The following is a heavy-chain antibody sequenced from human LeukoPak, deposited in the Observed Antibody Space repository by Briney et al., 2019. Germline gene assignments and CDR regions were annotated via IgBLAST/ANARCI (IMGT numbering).Heavy chain of an antibody. J-gene: IGHJ4*02. CDR1: GGSFSGYY. CDR2: IRSKAYGATT. Sequence: LSLTCAVYGGSFSGYYWSWIRQPPGKGLEWLGFIRSKAYGATTEYAASVKGRFAISRDDSKSIAYLQMNSLKTEDTAVYYCSRVKEDSTGYYYFDYWGQGTLVTVSS. D-gene: IGHD3-22*01. V-gene: IGHV3-49*03. CDR3: SRVKEDSTGYYYFDY.